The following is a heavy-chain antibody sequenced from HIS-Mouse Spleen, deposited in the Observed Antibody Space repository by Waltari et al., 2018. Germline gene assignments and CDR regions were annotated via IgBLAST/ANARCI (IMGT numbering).Heavy chain of an antibody. J-gene: IGHJ5*02. CDR2: IYYSGST. CDR3: ARKRTASGWLDP. V-gene: IGHV4-39*01. CDR1: GGSISSSSYY. D-gene: IGHD2-21*02. Sequence: QLQLQESGPGLVKPSETLSLTCTVSGGSISSSSYYWGWIRQPPGKGLEWIGSIYYSGSTYYNPSLKSRVTISVDTSKNQFSLKLSSVTAADTAVYYCARKRTASGWLDPWGQGTLVTVSS.